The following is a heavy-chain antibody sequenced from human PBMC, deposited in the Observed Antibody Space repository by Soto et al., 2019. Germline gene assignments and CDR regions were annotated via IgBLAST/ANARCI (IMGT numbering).Heavy chain of an antibody. Sequence: AXATPSFTFVVSGYSISSGYYWCWMRQPPGKGLEWIGSIYHSGTTYYNPSLKSRVTISLDTSRNQFSLKLTSVTAADTAVYYCERSLLTSSWYAGSWGQGTLVTVSS. CDR1: GYSISSGYY. J-gene: IGHJ5*02. D-gene: IGHD6-13*01. CDR3: ERSLLTSSWYAGS. V-gene: IGHV4-38-2*01. CDR2: IYHSGTT.